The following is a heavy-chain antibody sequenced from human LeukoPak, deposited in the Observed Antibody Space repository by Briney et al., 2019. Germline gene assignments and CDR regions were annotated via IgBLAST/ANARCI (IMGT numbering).Heavy chain of an antibody. CDR1: GSSLSELS. CDR2: FDVIDGET. J-gene: IGHJ4*02. CDR3: AAGRPYSLLDY. Sequence: ASVKVSCTVSGSSLSELSLYWVRQAPGKGLEWMGGFDVIDGETFYAQKFQGRVTMTEDSSTDTAYMELSSLRSDDTAFYHCAAGRPYSLLDYWGQGTLLTVSS. D-gene: IGHD5-18*01. V-gene: IGHV1-24*01.